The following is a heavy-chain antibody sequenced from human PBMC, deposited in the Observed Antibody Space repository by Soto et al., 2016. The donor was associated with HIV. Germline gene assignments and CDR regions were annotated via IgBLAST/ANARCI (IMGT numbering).Heavy chain of an antibody. J-gene: IGHJ4*02. Sequence: EVQLVESGGGLVKPGESLRLSCTGSDFTFRTYSMNWVRQAPGKGLEWVSSISRSSTYIYYADSVKGRFTISRDNAKNLLYLQMNSLRAEDTAVYYCARAETYSSSYQDWGQGTLVTVSS. D-gene: IGHD6-13*01. CDR2: ISRSSTYI. V-gene: IGHV3-21*01. CDR3: ARAETYSSSYQD. CDR1: DFTFRTYS.